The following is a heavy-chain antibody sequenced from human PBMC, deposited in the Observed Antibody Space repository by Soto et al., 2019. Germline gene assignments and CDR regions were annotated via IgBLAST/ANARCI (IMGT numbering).Heavy chain of an antibody. Sequence: GSLRLPTAASGFVFRNYPMSWVRPPPAKGREWVSAISGSGGSTYYADSVKGRFTISRDNSKNMLYLRMNSVRAEDTAVYYCAKDYYDGSGYSYFDYWGQGTQVTVSS. V-gene: IGHV3-23*01. CDR2: ISGSGGST. D-gene: IGHD3-22*01. J-gene: IGHJ4*02. CDR1: GFVFRNYP. CDR3: AKDYYDGSGYSYFDY.